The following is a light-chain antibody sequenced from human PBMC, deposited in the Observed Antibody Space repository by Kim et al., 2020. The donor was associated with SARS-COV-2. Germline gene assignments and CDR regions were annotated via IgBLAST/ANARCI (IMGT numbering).Light chain of an antibody. CDR1: QRLVYSNGNAS. CDR2: KVS. J-gene: IGKJ3*01. V-gene: IGKV2-30*01. CDR3: VQGTHLPFT. Sequence: PASIACRSSQRLVYSNGNASLNCFHQRPGQTPLRLIYKVSTRDSGVPDRFSVSGSGTDFTLQVSRVEAEDVGVYYCVQGTHLPFTFGPGAKVDSK.